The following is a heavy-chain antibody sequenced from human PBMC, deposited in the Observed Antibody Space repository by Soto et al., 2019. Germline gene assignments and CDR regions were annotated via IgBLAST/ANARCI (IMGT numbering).Heavy chain of an antibody. V-gene: IGHV3-72*01. CDR1: GFTFSDHY. Sequence: EVQLVESGGGLVQPGGSLRLSCAASGFTFSDHYMDWVRQAPGKGLEWVGRTRNKANSYTTEYAASVKGRFTISRDNSKDSLYLQMNSLKIEDTAVYYCARSQGGERAFDIWGQGTLVTVSS. CDR3: ARSQGGERAFDI. CDR2: TRNKANSYTT. J-gene: IGHJ3*02. D-gene: IGHD2-21*01.